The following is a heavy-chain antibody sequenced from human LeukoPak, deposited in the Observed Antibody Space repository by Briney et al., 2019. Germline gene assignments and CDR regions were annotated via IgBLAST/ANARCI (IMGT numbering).Heavy chain of an antibody. CDR3: ARYYYDSSGYYAAFDI. D-gene: IGHD3-22*01. Sequence: GGSLRLSCAASRFTFSSYAMSWVRQAPGKGLEWVSTISGRGDSTYYADSVKGRFTISRDNSRNTLYLQMGSLRAEDMAVYYCARYYYDSSGYYAAFDIWGQGTMVTVSS. J-gene: IGHJ3*02. CDR2: ISGRGDST. V-gene: IGHV3-23*01. CDR1: RFTFSSYA.